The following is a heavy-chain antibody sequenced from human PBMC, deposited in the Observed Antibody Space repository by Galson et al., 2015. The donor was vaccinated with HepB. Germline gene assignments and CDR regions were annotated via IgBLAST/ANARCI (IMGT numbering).Heavy chain of an antibody. CDR1: GDSVSSKSAA. V-gene: IGHV6-1*01. CDR3: ARVRGSFTATDAFDI. Sequence: CAISGDSVSSKSAAWNWIRQSPSRGLEWLGRTYNRSKWNNDYAVSVQSRITINPDTSKNQFSLQLNSVTPEDTAVYYCARVRGSFTATDAFDIWGQGTMVTVSS. D-gene: IGHD1-26*01. J-gene: IGHJ3*02. CDR2: TYNRSKWNN.